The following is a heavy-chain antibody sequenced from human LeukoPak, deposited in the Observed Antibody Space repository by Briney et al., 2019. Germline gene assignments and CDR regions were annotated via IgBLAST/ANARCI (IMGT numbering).Heavy chain of an antibody. J-gene: IGHJ3*02. D-gene: IGHD3-22*01. CDR1: GYTFTSYA. CDR2: INTNTGNP. V-gene: IGHV7-4-1*02. Sequence: ASVKVSCKASGYTFTSYAMNWVRQAPGRGLEWMGWINTNTGNPTYAQGFTGRFVFSLDTSVSTAYLQISSLKAEDTAVYYCAGRSMIVVVNDAFDIWGQGTMVTVSS. CDR3: AGRSMIVVVNDAFDI.